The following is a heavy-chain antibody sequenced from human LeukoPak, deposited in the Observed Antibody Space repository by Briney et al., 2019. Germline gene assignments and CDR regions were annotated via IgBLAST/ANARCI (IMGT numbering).Heavy chain of an antibody. Sequence: GGSLRLSCAASGFTFDDYAMHWVRQAPGKGLEWVSGISWNSGSIGYADSVKGRFTISRDNAKNSLYLQMNSLRAEDTALYYCAKDILYRGHIAKGAFDIWGQGTMVTVSS. CDR1: GFTFDDYA. CDR2: ISWNSGSI. CDR3: AKDILYRGHIAKGAFDI. V-gene: IGHV3-9*01. J-gene: IGHJ3*02. D-gene: IGHD2-21*01.